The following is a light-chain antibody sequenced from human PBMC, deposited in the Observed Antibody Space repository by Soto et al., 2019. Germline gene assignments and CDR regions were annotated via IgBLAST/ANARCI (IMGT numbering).Light chain of an antibody. Sequence: DNVLKQSPGTLSLYPGERATLSCRASQSVSSNHLAWYQQKPGQAPRLLIYGGSSRATGIPVRFSGSGSETDFTLTITRLEPEDFAVYYCQQYSSSRTFCQGTKVDIK. CDR1: QSVSSNH. V-gene: IGKV3-20*01. CDR3: QQYSSSRT. CDR2: GGS. J-gene: IGKJ1*01.